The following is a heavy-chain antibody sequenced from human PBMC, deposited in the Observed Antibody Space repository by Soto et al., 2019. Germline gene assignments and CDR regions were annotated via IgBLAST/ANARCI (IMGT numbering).Heavy chain of an antibody. CDR1: GDVFRSYG. D-gene: IGHD2-8*01. V-gene: IGHV1-69*13. Sequence: SVKVSCKASGDVFRSYGINWVRQAPGQGLEWMGGIIPISGTTNYAQKFQGRVAITADESTDTVYMELSRLRSEDTAVYFCARVRCFNGLCHTADYGMDVWGQGTTVTV. CDR2: IIPISGTT. J-gene: IGHJ6*02. CDR3: ARVRCFNGLCHTADYGMDV.